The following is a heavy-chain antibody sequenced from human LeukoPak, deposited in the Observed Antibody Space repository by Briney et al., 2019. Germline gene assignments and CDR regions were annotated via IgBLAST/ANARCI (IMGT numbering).Heavy chain of an antibody. CDR2: IYSSGST. CDR3: ARGGKATVVTM. CDR1: GGSINSYY. Sequence: ASETLSLTCTVSGGSINSYYWIWIRQPAGKGLEWIGRIYSSGSTNYNPSLKSRVSMSVDTSKNQFSLKLTSVTAADTAVYYCARGGKATVVTMWGQGILVTVSS. V-gene: IGHV4-4*07. J-gene: IGHJ4*02. D-gene: IGHD4-23*01.